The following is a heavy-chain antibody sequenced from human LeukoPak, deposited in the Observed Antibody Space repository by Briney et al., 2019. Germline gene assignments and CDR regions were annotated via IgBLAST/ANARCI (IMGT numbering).Heavy chain of an antibody. Sequence: PGGSLRLSCAASGFTFSSYGMHWVRQAPGKGLEWVAVISYDGSNKYYADSVKGRFTISRDNSKNTLYLQMNSLRAEDTAVYYCAKASGSYPQYFDYWGQGTLVTVSS. CDR1: GFTFSSYG. V-gene: IGHV3-30*18. CDR3: AKASGSYPQYFDY. J-gene: IGHJ4*02. CDR2: ISYDGSNK. D-gene: IGHD1-26*01.